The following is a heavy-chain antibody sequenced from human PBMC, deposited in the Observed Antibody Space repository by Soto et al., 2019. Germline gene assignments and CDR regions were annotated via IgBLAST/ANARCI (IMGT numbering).Heavy chain of an antibody. CDR2: ISGSGGST. Sequence: PGGSLRLSCAASGFTFSSYAMSWVRQAPGKGLEWVSAISGSGGSTYYADSVKGRFTISRDNSKNTLYLQMNSLRAEDTAVYYCAKEGYYDILTGYYGRHYYGMDVWGQGTTVTVSS. V-gene: IGHV3-23*01. CDR3: AKEGYYDILTGYYGRHYYGMDV. J-gene: IGHJ6*02. CDR1: GFTFSSYA. D-gene: IGHD3-9*01.